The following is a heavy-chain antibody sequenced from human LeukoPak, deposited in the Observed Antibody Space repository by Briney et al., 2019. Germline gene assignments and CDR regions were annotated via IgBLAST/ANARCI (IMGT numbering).Heavy chain of an antibody. CDR1: GFTFSSYS. V-gene: IGHV3-21*01. D-gene: IGHD6-13*01. Sequence: GGSLRLSCAASGFTFSSYSMNWVRQAPGKGLEWVSSISSSSSYIYYADSVKGRFTISRDNAKNSLYLQMNSLRAEDTAVYYCARDRVSSSWYEGAFDIWGQGTMVTVSS. CDR2: ISSSSSYI. J-gene: IGHJ3*02. CDR3: ARDRVSSSWYEGAFDI.